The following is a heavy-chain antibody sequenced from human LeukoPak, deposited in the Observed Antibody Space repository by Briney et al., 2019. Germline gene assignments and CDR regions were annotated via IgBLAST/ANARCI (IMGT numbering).Heavy chain of an antibody. V-gene: IGHV4-59*11. Sequence: SETLSLTCTVSGGSISSHYWSWIRQPPGKGLEWIGYIYYSGSTNYNPSLKSRVTISVDTSKNQFSLKLSSVTAADTAVYYCAAVAVAGSWFDPWGQGTQVTVSS. CDR2: IYYSGST. CDR3: AAVAVAGSWFDP. J-gene: IGHJ5*02. CDR1: GGSISSHY. D-gene: IGHD6-19*01.